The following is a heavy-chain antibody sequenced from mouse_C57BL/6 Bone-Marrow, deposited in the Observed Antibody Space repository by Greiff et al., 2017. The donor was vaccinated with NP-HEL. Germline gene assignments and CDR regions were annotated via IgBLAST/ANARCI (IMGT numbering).Heavy chain of an antibody. V-gene: IGHV14-4*01. CDR2: IDPENGDT. CDR3: TTLRVYYAMDY. CDR1: GFNIKDDY. Sequence: EVKVVESGAELVRPGASVKLSCTASGFNIKDDYMHWVKQRPEQGLEWIGWIDPENGDTEYASKFQGKATITADTSSNTAYLQLSSLTSEDTAVYYCTTLRVYYAMDYWGQGTSVTVSS. J-gene: IGHJ4*01.